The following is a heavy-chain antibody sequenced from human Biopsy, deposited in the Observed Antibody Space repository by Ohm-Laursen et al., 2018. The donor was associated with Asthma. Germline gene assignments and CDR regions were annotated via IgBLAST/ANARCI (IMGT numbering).Heavy chain of an antibody. CDR1: GFTFSSYA. Sequence: SLRLSCAASGFTFSSYAMHWVRQAPGKGLEWVAVISYDGSNKYYADSVKGRFTISRDNSKNTLYLQMNSLRAEGTAVYYCARDLHPTNHLGELSEGFDYWGQGTLVTVSS. D-gene: IGHD3-16*02. CDR3: ARDLHPTNHLGELSEGFDY. V-gene: IGHV3-30-3*01. J-gene: IGHJ4*02. CDR2: ISYDGSNK.